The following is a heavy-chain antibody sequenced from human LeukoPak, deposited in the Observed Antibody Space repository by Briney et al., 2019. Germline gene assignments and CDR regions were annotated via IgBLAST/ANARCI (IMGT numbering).Heavy chain of an antibody. V-gene: IGHV3-23*01. Sequence: QTGGSLRLSCAASGFTFSTFATIWVRQPPGKGLEWVSSIFPSGGEIHYADSVRGRFTISRDNSKSTLSLQMNSLRAEDTAIYYCATYRQVLLPFESWGQGTLVTVSS. CDR2: IFPSGGEI. CDR1: GFTFSTFA. D-gene: IGHD2-8*02. J-gene: IGHJ4*02. CDR3: ATYRQVLLPFES.